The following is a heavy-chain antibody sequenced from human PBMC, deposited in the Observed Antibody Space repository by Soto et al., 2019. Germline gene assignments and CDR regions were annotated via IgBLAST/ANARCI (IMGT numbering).Heavy chain of an antibody. CDR3: ARGATGYYGMDV. D-gene: IGHD5-12*01. V-gene: IGHV3-72*01. CDR1: GFTFSDHY. Sequence: EVQLVESGGGLVQPGGSLRLSCAASGFTFSDHYMDWVRQAPGKGLEWVGRTRDKVNSYTTEYAASVKGRFTISRDDSKNSLYLQMNSLKMEDTAVYYCARGATGYYGMDVWGQVTTVTVSS. J-gene: IGHJ6*02. CDR2: TRDKVNSYTT.